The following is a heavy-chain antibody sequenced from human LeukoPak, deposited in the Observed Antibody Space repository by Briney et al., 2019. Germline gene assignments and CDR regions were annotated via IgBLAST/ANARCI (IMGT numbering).Heavy chain of an antibody. CDR3: ARWRNNWSYD. J-gene: IGHJ4*02. CDR2: VISGGNT. V-gene: IGHV3-53*01. Sequence: GGSLRLSCAASGFTVSASFMSWVRQPPGKELEWVSTVISGGNTYFADSVKDRFTISKDNSKNTLFLQMSSLRVEDTAIYYCARWRNNWSYDWGQGTLVTVSS. D-gene: IGHD1-7*01. CDR1: GFTVSASF.